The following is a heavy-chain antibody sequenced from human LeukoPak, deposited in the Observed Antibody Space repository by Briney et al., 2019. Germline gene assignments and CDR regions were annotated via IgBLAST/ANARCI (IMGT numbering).Heavy chain of an antibody. Sequence: ASAKVSCKASGGTFSSYAISWVRQAPGQGLEWMGGIIPIFGTANYAQKFQGRVTITTDESTSTAYMELSSLRSEDTAVYYCARDKGDSSSWYPQELDYWGQGTLVTVSS. V-gene: IGHV1-69*05. D-gene: IGHD6-13*01. J-gene: IGHJ4*02. CDR2: IIPIFGTA. CDR1: GGTFSSYA. CDR3: ARDKGDSSSWYPQELDY.